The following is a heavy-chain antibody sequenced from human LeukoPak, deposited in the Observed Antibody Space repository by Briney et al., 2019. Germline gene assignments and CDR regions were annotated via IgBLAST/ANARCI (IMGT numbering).Heavy chain of an antibody. D-gene: IGHD2-21*01. CDR2: LHYSGST. Sequence: SETLSLTCTVSGGSISSYYWSWIRQAPGKGPEWIGYLHYSGSTNYNPSLESRVTISVDTSKSQFSLKLTSVTAADTAVYYCARHSTRGGDFDYWGQGTLVSVSS. V-gene: IGHV4-59*08. CDR3: ARHSTRGGDFDY. J-gene: IGHJ4*02. CDR1: GGSISSYY.